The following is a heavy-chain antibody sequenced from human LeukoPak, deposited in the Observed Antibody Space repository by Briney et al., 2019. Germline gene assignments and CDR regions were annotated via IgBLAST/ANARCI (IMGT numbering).Heavy chain of an antibody. Sequence: PSETLSLTCAVSGGSISSSNWWSWVRQPPGKGLEWIGEIYHSGSTNYNPSPERRVTTSVDKPKNQFSLKLSSVTAADTAVYYCARDAPYCSSTSCPPGYWGQGTLVTVSS. V-gene: IGHV4-4*02. CDR2: IYHSGST. CDR1: GGSISSSNW. D-gene: IGHD2-2*01. CDR3: ARDAPYCSSTSCPPGY. J-gene: IGHJ4*02.